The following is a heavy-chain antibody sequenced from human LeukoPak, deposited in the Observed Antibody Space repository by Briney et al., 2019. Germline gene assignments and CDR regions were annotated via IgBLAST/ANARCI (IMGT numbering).Heavy chain of an antibody. D-gene: IGHD2-2*01. CDR1: GFTLSSNN. CDR3: ARDYCSSTSCYDGYYYYGMDV. J-gene: IGHJ6*02. Sequence: AGGSLRLSFSAPGFTLSSNNMNWVPPAPGKGREWVSSIINSSSYIYYADSVKGRFTISRDNAKNSLYLQMNSLRAEDTAVYYCARDYCSSTSCYDGYYYYGMDVWGQGTTVTVSS. V-gene: IGHV3-21*01. CDR2: IINSSSYI.